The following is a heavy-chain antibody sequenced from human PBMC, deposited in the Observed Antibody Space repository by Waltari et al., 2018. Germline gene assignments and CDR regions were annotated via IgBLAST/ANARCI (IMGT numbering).Heavy chain of an antibody. CDR2: ISYDGSNK. J-gene: IGHJ4*02. CDR3: ARVITIFGVVMGALDY. V-gene: IGHV3-30-3*01. CDR1: GFTVSSYA. Sequence: QVQLVESGGGVVQPGRSLRLSCAASGFTVSSYAMHWVRQAPGKGLEWVAVISYDGSNKYYADSVKGRFTISRDNSKNTLYLQMNSLRAEDTAVYYCARVITIFGVVMGALDYWGQGTLVTVSS. D-gene: IGHD3-3*01.